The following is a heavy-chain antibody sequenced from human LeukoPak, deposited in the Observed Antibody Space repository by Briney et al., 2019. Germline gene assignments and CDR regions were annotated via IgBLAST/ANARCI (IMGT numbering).Heavy chain of an antibody. D-gene: IGHD2-2*01. CDR3: AKDASSDFDY. J-gene: IGHJ4*02. V-gene: IGHV3-23*01. CDR1: RFTFSSYA. CDR2: ISGSGGST. Sequence: GRSPSLSFAASRFTFSSYAMSWVRQAPGKGLEWVSAISGSGGSTYYADSVKRRFTISRDNSKNTLYLQMNSLRAEDRAVYYCAKDASSDFDYWGQGTLVTVSS.